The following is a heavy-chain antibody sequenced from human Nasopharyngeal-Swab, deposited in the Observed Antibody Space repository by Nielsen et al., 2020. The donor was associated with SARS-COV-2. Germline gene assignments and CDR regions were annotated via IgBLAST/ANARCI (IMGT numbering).Heavy chain of an antibody. CDR3: AKGRDIVVVVAATPIDY. CDR1: GFTFSSYG. Sequence: LSLTCAASGFTFSSYGMHWVRQSPGKGLEWVAVISYDGSNKYYADSVKGRFTISRDNSKNTLYLQMNSLRAEDTAVYYCAKGRDIVVVVAATPIDYWGQGTLVTVSS. D-gene: IGHD2-15*01. V-gene: IGHV3-30*18. J-gene: IGHJ4*02. CDR2: ISYDGSNK.